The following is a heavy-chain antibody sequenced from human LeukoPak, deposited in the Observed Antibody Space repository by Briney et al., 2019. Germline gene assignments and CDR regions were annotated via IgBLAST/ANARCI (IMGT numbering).Heavy chain of an antibody. V-gene: IGHV3-48*04. CDR3: ARDLDSGNYFFAY. CDR2: ISGNGGTT. J-gene: IGHJ4*02. CDR1: GFSFGSYG. Sequence: PGGSLRLSCAASGFSFGSYGLSWVRQTPGKGLQLVSYISGNGGTTHYADSVEGRFTISRDNAKNSLYLQMSSLRAEDTAVYYCARDLDSGNYFFAYWGQGTPVTVSS. D-gene: IGHD3-22*01.